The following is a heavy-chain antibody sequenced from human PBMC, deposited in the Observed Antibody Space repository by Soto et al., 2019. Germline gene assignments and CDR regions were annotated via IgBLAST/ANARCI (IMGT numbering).Heavy chain of an antibody. CDR3: ARDPKTSGGQHWAFNYFDS. Sequence: AGWSLRLSCASSVFSFIISPMHWVRQAPGKGPEWVALISYDGTNKFYADSVKGRFTISRDNSKSTLYLQVDSLRPEDAAVYYCARDPKTSGGQHWAFNYFDSWGQGTLVTVSS. J-gene: IGHJ4*02. D-gene: IGHD7-27*01. CDR1: VFSFIISP. CDR2: ISYDGTNK. V-gene: IGHV3-30-3*01.